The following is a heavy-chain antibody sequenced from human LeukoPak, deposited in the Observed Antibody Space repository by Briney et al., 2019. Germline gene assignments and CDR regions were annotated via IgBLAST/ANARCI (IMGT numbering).Heavy chain of an antibody. CDR3: ATSQCGSDCYLAGDY. V-gene: IGHV4-61*01. CDR2: IYYTGIT. CDR1: GASVNSGSYY. Sequence: SETLSLTCAVSGASVNSGSYYWSWIRQHPGKGLEWIGYIYYTGITNYNPSLKSRVTISVDTSKNQFSLNLNSVTAADTAVYHCATSQCGSDCYLAGDYWGQGTLVTVSS. D-gene: IGHD2-21*02. J-gene: IGHJ4*02.